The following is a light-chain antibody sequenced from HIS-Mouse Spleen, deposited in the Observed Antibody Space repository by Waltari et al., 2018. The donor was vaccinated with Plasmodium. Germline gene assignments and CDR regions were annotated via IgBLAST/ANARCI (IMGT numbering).Light chain of an antibody. Sequence: IVLTQSPGTLSLSPGARAPLSCRASQSVSSSYLAWYQQKPGQAPRLLIYGASSRATGIPDRFSGSGSGTDFTLTISRLEPEDFAVYYCQQYGSSPRTFGGGTKVEIK. V-gene: IGKV3-20*01. CDR1: QSVSSSY. CDR3: QQYGSSPRT. J-gene: IGKJ4*01. CDR2: GAS.